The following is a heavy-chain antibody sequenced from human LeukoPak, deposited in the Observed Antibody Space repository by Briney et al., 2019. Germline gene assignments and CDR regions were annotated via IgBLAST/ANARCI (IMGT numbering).Heavy chain of an antibody. J-gene: IGHJ4*02. Sequence: SETLSLTCAVYGGSSSGYYWSWIRQPPGKGLEWIGEINHSGSTNYNPSLKSRVTISVDTSKNQFSLKLSSVTAADTAVYYCARGAPSSSHGYYFDYWGQGTLVTVSS. D-gene: IGHD6-6*01. V-gene: IGHV4-34*01. CDR2: INHSGST. CDR3: ARGAPSSSHGYYFDY. CDR1: GGSSSGYY.